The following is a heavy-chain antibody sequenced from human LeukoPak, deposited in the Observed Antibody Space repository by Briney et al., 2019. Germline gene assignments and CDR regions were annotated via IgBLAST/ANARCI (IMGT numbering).Heavy chain of an antibody. Sequence: SETLSLTCTVSGGSISRYYWSWIRQPPGKGLEWIGYIYYSGSTNYNPSLKSRVTISVDTSKNQFSLKLSSVTAADTAVYYCARAPYCSGGSCYRPGSWFDPWGQGTLVTVSS. CDR2: IYYSGST. CDR3: ARAPYCSGGSCYRPGSWFDP. CDR1: GGSISRYY. V-gene: IGHV4-59*01. J-gene: IGHJ5*02. D-gene: IGHD2-15*01.